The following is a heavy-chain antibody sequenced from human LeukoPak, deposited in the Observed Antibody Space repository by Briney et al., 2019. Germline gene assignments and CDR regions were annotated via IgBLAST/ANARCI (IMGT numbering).Heavy chain of an antibody. CDR2: ISWNSGSI. Sequence: GRSLRLSCAASGFTFDDYAMHWVRQAPGKGLEWVSGISWNSGSIGYADSVKGRFTISRDNAKNSLYLQMNSLRAEDTALYYCAKDGPGGELRLGSGIGVWGQGTTVNVFS. J-gene: IGHJ6*02. V-gene: IGHV3-9*01. CDR1: GFTFDDYA. CDR3: AKDGPGGELRLGSGIGV. D-gene: IGHD1-26*01.